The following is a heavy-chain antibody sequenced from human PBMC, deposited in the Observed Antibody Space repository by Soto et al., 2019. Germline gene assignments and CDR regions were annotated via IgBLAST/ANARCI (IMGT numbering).Heavy chain of an antibody. CDR3: ARDPNGDYVWGLVSLPTSFDY. CDR2: ISAYNGNT. Sequence: GASVKVSCKASGYTFTSYGISWVRQAPGQGLEWMGWISAYNGNTNYAQKLQGRVTMTTDTSTSTAYMELRSLRSDDTAVYYCARDPNGDYVWGLVSLPTSFDYWGQGTLVTVSS. V-gene: IGHV1-18*01. CDR1: GYTFTSYG. J-gene: IGHJ4*02. D-gene: IGHD3-16*01.